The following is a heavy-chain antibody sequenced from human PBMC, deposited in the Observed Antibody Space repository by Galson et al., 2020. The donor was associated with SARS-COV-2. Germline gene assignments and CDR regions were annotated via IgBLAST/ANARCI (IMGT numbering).Heavy chain of an antibody. V-gene: IGHV4-34*01. J-gene: IGHJ3*02. Sequence: SETLSLTCAVYGGSFSNYYWSWIRQPPGKGLEWLGEINRSGSTNYNPSLKSRVTMSLDTSKNQFSLKLSSVTAADTAVYYCAKVVAGLHDAFDIWGQGTMVTVSS. CDR3: AKVVAGLHDAFDI. CDR2: INRSGST. D-gene: IGHD6-19*01. CDR1: GGSFSNYY.